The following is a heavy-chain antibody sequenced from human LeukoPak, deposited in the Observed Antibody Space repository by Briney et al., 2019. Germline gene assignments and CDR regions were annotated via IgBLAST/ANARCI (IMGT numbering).Heavy chain of an antibody. V-gene: IGHV3-23*01. CDR1: GFTFTIYA. CDR2: VSTSGGTT. CDR3: TKISSSGGHFDY. Sequence: GGSLRLSCAASGFTFTIYAMTWVRQAPGKGLEWVSAVSTSGGTTYNADSMKGRFTISRDNSKNTLYLQMSSLRAEDTALYYCTKISSSGGHFDYWGQGTLVTVSS. J-gene: IGHJ4*02. D-gene: IGHD3-10*01.